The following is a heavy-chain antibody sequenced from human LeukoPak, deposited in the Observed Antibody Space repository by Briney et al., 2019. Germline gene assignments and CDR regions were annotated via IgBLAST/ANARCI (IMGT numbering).Heavy chain of an antibody. CDR1: GGTFSSYT. CDR3: ARGNPDYDSSGYLGY. J-gene: IGHJ4*02. D-gene: IGHD3-22*01. Sequence: SVKVSCKASGGTFSSYTISWVRQAPGQGLEWMGRIITILGIANYAQKFQGRVTITADKSTSTAYMELSSLRSEDTAVYYCARGNPDYDSSGYLGYWGQGTLVTVSS. V-gene: IGHV1-69*02. CDR2: IITILGIA.